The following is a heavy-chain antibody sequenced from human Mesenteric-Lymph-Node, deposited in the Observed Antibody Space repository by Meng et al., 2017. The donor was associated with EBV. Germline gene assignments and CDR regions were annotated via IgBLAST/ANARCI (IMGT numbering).Heavy chain of an antibody. D-gene: IGHD3-16*01. CDR2: LYSGSNT. Sequence: VRRLESGGGLIPPGGSRILSCAASGFTVSSSYLSWVRQAPGKGLEWVSILYSGSNTYYADSVKGRFTVSRDHSKNTLYLQMNSLRAEDTAVYYCARVGSYDYGDYAAYWGQGTLVTVSS. CDR3: ARVGSYDYGDYAAY. CDR1: GFTVSSSY. V-gene: IGHV3-53*01. J-gene: IGHJ4*02.